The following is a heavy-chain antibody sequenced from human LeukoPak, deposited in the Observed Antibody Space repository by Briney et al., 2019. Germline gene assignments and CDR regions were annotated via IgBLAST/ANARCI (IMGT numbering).Heavy chain of an antibody. J-gene: IGHJ5*02. Sequence: SVKVSCKASGGTFSSYAISWVRQAPGQGLEWMGRIIPILGIANYAQKFQGRVTITAEKSTSTAYMELSSLRSEDTAVYYCAREGSSGYDNWFDPWGQGTLVTVSS. V-gene: IGHV1-69*04. D-gene: IGHD3-22*01. CDR3: AREGSSGYDNWFDP. CDR2: IIPILGIA. CDR1: GGTFSSYA.